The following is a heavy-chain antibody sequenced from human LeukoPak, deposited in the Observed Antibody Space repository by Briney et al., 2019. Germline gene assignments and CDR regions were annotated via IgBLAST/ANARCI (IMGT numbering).Heavy chain of an antibody. CDR2: IYSDGVT. Sequence: GGSLRLSCAASGFIVNSYAMSWVRQAPGKGLAWVSLIYSDGVTQYADSVKGRFTISRDNSKNTLYLQMNSLRDEDTAVYFCARDRAEGKTWVEFDPWGQGTLVTVSP. V-gene: IGHV3-66*02. J-gene: IGHJ5*02. CDR1: GFIVNSYA. CDR3: ARDRAEGKTWVEFDP.